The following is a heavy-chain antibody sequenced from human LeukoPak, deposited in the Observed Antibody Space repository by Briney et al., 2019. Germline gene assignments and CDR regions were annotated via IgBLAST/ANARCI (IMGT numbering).Heavy chain of an antibody. CDR2: IYNSGST. J-gene: IGHJ6*03. CDR3: ARRGITYYYYYMDV. CDR1: GGSVSSYY. D-gene: IGHD3-16*01. Sequence: SETLSLTCTVSGGSVSSYYLSWIRQPPGKGLEWIGYIYNSGSTKYNPSLKSRVTISVDTAKNQFSLKLSSVTAEDTAVYYCARRGITYYYYYMDVWGKGTTVTISS. V-gene: IGHV4-59*02.